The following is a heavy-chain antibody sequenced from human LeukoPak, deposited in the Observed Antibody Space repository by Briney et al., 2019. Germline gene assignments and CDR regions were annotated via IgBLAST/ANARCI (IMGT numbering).Heavy chain of an antibody. D-gene: IGHD6-19*01. CDR3: ARATDSNGWLFDY. V-gene: IGHV4-34*01. CDR1: GGSFSGYY. Sequence: TSETLSLTCGVYGGSFSGYYWSWIRQSPGKGLEWIGEINHSGSSNYNPSLKSRVTISVDTSRNQLSLKLTSVTAADTAVYYCARATDSNGWLFDYWGQGTLVTVSS. CDR2: INHSGSS. J-gene: IGHJ4*02.